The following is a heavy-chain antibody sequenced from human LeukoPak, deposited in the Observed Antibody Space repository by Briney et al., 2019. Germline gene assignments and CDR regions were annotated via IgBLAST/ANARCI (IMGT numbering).Heavy chain of an antibody. CDR2: ISGKTGNI. J-gene: IGHJ6*03. Sequence: ASVKVSCKASGYNFLNYGISWVRQAPGQGLEWMGWISGKTGNINYAQKFQARATMTRDTSPSTAYMELRSLRSNDTAVYFCARRFLTSHPIYYYMDVWAKGTTVIVSS. D-gene: IGHD4-11*01. CDR1: GYNFLNYG. CDR3: ARRFLTSHPIYYYMDV. V-gene: IGHV1-18*01.